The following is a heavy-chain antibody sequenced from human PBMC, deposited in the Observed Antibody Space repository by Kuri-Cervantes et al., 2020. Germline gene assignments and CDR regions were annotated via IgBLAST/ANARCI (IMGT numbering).Heavy chain of an antibody. CDR3: AKLAAAGTGIFDY. CDR1: GFTFSSYD. CDR2: IGTAGDT. J-gene: IGHJ4*02. V-gene: IGHV3-13*01. Sequence: GESLKISCAASGFTFSSYDMHWVRQATGKGLEWVSAIGTAGDTYYPGSVKGRFTISRDNSKNTLYLQMNSLRAEDTAVYYCAKLAAAGTGIFDYWGQGTLVTVSP. D-gene: IGHD6-13*01.